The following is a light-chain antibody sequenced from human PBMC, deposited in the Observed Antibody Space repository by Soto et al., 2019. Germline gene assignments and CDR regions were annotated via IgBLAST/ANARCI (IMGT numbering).Light chain of an antibody. CDR2: AAS. CDR3: QQSSSIPLT. CDR1: QSLTNH. J-gene: IGKJ4*01. Sequence: DIQMTQSPSSLSASVGDRVTITCRASQSLTNHLNWYQQKPGKAPKLLISAASSLQSGVPSRFSGSGSGTDFTLTIGSLQPEDFATYYCQQSSSIPLTFGGGTKVEIK. V-gene: IGKV1-39*01.